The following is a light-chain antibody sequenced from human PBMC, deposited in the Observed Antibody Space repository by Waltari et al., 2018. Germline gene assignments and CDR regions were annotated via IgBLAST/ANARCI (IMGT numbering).Light chain of an antibody. CDR2: GKN. J-gene: IGLJ3*02. CDR1: SLRSYY. Sequence: SSELTQDPAVSVALGQTVRITCQGASLRSYYASWYQQKTGQAPVLVIYGKNNRPSGIPDRFSGSSSGNTASLTITGAQAEDEADNYCNSRDSSGNHWVFGGGTKLTVL. CDR3: NSRDSSGNHWV. V-gene: IGLV3-19*01.